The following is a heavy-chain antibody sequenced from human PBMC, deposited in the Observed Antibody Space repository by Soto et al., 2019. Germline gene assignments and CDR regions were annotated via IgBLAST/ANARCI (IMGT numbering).Heavy chain of an antibody. V-gene: IGHV3-11*06. CDR2: ISSSSSYT. CDR1: GFTFSDYY. Sequence: QVQLVESGGGLVKPGGSLRLSCAASGFTFSDYYMSWIRQAPGKGLEWVSYISSSSSYTNYADSVKGRFTISRDNAKNSLYLQMNSLRAEDTAVYYCARGLSELPPIHYYYYGMDVWGQGTTVTVSS. J-gene: IGHJ6*02. CDR3: ARGLSELPPIHYYYYGMDV. D-gene: IGHD1-26*01.